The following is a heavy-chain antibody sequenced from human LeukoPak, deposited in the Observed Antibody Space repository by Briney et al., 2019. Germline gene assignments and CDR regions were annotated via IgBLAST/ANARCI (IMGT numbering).Heavy chain of an antibody. J-gene: IGHJ3*02. Sequence: SETLSLTCTVSGGSISSDYWGWIRQPPGKGLEWIGYIYDSASTNYNPSLESRVTISVDTSKNQVSLRLRSVTVADTAVYYCSRPHSTHDYAFDIWGQGTLVTVSS. D-gene: IGHD5-12*01. CDR2: IYDSAST. CDR3: SRPHSTHDYAFDI. CDR1: GGSISSDY. V-gene: IGHV4-59*08.